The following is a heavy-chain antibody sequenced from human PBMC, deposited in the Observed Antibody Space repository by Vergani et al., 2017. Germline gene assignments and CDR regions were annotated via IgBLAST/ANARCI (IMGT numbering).Heavy chain of an antibody. J-gene: IGHJ2*01. Sequence: VQLLESGGGLVQPGGSLRLSCAASGFTFSDYYMSWIRQAPGKGLEWVSYISSSSSYTNYADSVKGRFTISRDNAKNSLYLQMNSLRAEDTAVYYCAREFYCSSTSCYDWYFDLWGRGTLVTVSS. CDR1: GFTFSDYY. CDR2: ISSSSSYT. V-gene: IGHV3-11*05. D-gene: IGHD2-2*01. CDR3: AREFYCSSTSCYDWYFDL.